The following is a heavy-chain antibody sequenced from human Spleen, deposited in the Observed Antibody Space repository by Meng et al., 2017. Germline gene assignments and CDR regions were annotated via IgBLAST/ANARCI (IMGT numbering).Heavy chain of an antibody. Sequence: GESLKISCAVSGVTFSGSDIHWVRQASGKGLEWVGRIETKPNNYATSYAASVRGRFTISRDNAKSSLYLQMNSLRVEDTAVYYCARDMSASTGWGQGTLVTVSS. CDR2: IETKPNNYAT. J-gene: IGHJ4*02. V-gene: IGHV3-73*01. CDR1: GVTFSGSD. D-gene: IGHD5/OR15-5a*01. CDR3: ARDMSASTG.